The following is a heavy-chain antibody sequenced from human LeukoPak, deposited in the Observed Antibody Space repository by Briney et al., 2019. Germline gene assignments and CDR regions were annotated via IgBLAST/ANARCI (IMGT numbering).Heavy chain of an antibody. D-gene: IGHD2-2*02. Sequence: GASVKVSCKASGYTFTCYYMHWVRQAPGQGLEWMGWINPNSGGTNYAQKFQGRVTMTRDTSISTAYMELSRLRSDDTAVHYCARDVGRYCSSTSCYTDWFDPGGQGTLVTVS. CDR1: GYTFTCYY. J-gene: IGHJ5*02. CDR2: INPNSGGT. V-gene: IGHV1-2*02. CDR3: ARDVGRYCSSTSCYTDWFDP.